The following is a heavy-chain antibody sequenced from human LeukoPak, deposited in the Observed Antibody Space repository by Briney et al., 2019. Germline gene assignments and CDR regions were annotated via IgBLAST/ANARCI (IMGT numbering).Heavy chain of an antibody. J-gene: IGHJ4*02. V-gene: IGHV3-23*01. CDR1: GFTFSSYA. CDR2: ISGSGGST. D-gene: IGHD5-12*01. CDR3: AKKPILDSGYD. Sequence: GGSLRLSCAASGFTFSSYAMSWVCQAPGKGLEWVSAISGSGGSTYYADSVKGRFTISRDNSKNTLYLQMNSLRAEDTAVYYCAKKPILDSGYDWGQGTLVTVSS.